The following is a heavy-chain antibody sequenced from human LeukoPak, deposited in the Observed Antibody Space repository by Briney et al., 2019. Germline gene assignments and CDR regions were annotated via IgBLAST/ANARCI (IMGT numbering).Heavy chain of an antibody. J-gene: IGHJ6*03. CDR1: GYSFNSQG. Sequence: ASVKVSCKASGYSFNSQGMNWVRQAPGQGLEWMGWINTDSGNPTYAQGFTGRFVFSLDTSVSTAYLQISSLKAEDTAVYYCTTGYYYYYMDVWGKGTTVTVSS. CDR2: INTDSGNP. CDR3: TTGYYYYYMDV. V-gene: IGHV7-4-1*02.